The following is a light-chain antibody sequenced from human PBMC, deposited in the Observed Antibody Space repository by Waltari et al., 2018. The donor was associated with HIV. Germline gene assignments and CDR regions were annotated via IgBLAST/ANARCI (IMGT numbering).Light chain of an antibody. CDR3: AAWNDNLSGVV. CDR2: RNY. CDR1: SSNIGSKY. Sequence: QSVLTQPPSASGTPGQRVTISCSGSSSNIGSKYVYWYQQLPGTAPKLLIYRNYQRPSGVPYRFSGSKSGTSASLAISGLRSEDEADYYCAAWNDNLSGVVFGGGTKLSVL. V-gene: IGLV1-47*01. J-gene: IGLJ2*01.